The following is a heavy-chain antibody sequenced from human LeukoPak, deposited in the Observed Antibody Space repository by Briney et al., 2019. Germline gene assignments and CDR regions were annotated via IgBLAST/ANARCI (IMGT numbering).Heavy chain of an antibody. CDR3: ARGRDGYNFLNRGEYYYFDY. CDR1: GYYISSGYY. CDR2: IYQSGST. J-gene: IGHJ4*02. Sequence: SETLSLTCTVSGYYISSGYYWGWIRQPPGKGLEWIGSIYQSGSTYYNPSLKSRVTISVDTSKNQFSLKLNSVTAADTAVYYCARGRDGYNFLNRGEYYYFDYWGQGTLVTVSS. V-gene: IGHV4-38-2*02. D-gene: IGHD5-24*01.